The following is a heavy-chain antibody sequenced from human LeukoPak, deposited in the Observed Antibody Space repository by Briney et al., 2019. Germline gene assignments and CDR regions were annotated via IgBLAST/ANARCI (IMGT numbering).Heavy chain of an antibody. V-gene: IGHV3-48*03. CDR2: ISSGGSTV. J-gene: IGHJ4*02. CDR3: ARAFYGDPDY. Sequence: PGGSLRLSCAASGFTFSSYEINWVRQAPGKGLEWVSYISSGGSTVYYADSVKGRFTISRDNAKNSLYLQMSSLRAEDTAVYYCARAFYGDPDYWGQGTLVTVSS. D-gene: IGHD4-17*01. CDR1: GFTFSSYE.